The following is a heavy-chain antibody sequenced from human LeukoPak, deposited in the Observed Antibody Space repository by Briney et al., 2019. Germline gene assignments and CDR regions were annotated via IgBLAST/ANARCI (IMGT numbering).Heavy chain of an antibody. V-gene: IGHV3-21*01. CDR3: ARDGRIGIAAAGMPTKFGTDV. J-gene: IGHJ6*02. D-gene: IGHD6-13*01. CDR1: GFTFSSYS. Sequence: PGGSLRLSCAASGFTFSSYSMNWVRQAPGKGLEWVSSISSSSSYIYYADSVKGRFTISRDNAKNSLYLQMNSLRAEDTAVYYCARDGRIGIAAAGMPTKFGTDVWGQGTTVTVSS. CDR2: ISSSSSYI.